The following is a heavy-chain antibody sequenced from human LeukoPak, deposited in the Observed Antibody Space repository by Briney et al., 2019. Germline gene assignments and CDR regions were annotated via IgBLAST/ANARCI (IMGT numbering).Heavy chain of an antibody. V-gene: IGHV3-23*01. J-gene: IGHJ4*02. CDR3: AKDWGYGSGTYYPH. CDR1: GFTFSSNS. CDR2: ITNNGATT. D-gene: IGHD3-10*01. Sequence: GGSLRLSCAASGFTFSSNSMNWVRQAPGRGLEWVSVITNNGATTYYADSVKGRFTISRNNSKNMLYLQMNSLRAEDTAVYYCAKDWGYGSGTYYPHWGQGALVTVSS.